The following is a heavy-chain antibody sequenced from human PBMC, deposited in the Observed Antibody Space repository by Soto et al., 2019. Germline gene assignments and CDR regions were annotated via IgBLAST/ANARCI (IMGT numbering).Heavy chain of an antibody. D-gene: IGHD6-6*01. CDR3: DRHEYPYYYVMYA. J-gene: IGHJ6*04. V-gene: IGHV5-10-1*01. CDR1: GYSFTSYW. CDR2: IDPSDSYT. Sequence: GASLKISCKGSGYSFTSYWISWVRQMPGKGLEWMGRIDPSDSYTNYSPSFQGHVTISADKSISTAYLQWSSLKASDTAMFYCDRHEYPYYYVMYACGKRTKVTVYS.